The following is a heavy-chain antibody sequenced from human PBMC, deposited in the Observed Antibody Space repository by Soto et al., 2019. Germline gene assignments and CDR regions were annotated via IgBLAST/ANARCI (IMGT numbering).Heavy chain of an antibody. J-gene: IGHJ4*02. V-gene: IGHV4-31*03. CDR3: ARASSSSSAADY. CDR2: IYDSESA. Sequence: QVQLQESGPGLVKASQTLSLICSVSGESISSGGYYWSWIRHHPGKGLEWIGYIYDSESAYYNPFLKSRLTISMDTSKNHFAMKLSSVTAADTAVYYCARASSSSSAADYWGQGTLITVSS. D-gene: IGHD6-6*01. CDR1: GESISSGGYY.